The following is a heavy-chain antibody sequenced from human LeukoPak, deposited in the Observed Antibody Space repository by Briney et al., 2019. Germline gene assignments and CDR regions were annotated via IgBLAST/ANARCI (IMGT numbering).Heavy chain of an antibody. Sequence: TSETLSLTCTVSGGSISSYYWSWIRQPAGKGLEWIGRIYTSGSTNYNPSLKSRVTMSVDTSKNQFSLKLSSVTAADTAVYYCARDRGNYYGSGSYHDWFDPWGQGTLVTVSS. CDR2: IYTSGST. D-gene: IGHD3-10*01. CDR3: ARDRGNYYGSGSYHDWFDP. V-gene: IGHV4-4*07. CDR1: GGSISSYY. J-gene: IGHJ5*02.